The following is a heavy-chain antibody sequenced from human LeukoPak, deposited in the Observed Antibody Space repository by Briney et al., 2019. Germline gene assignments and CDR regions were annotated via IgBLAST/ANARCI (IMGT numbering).Heavy chain of an antibody. CDR1: GGSISSSTW. V-gene: IGHV4-4*02. J-gene: IGHJ4*02. Sequence: SETLSLTCAVSGGSISSSTWWAWFRQSPGKGREWIGEIYHSGKTNYKPSLKSRVTISVDTSKNQFSLKLSSVTAADTAVYYCARRHYGSGSYYRKYYFDYWGQGTLVTVSS. CDR3: ARRHYGSGSYYRKYYFDY. CDR2: IYHSGKT. D-gene: IGHD3-10*01.